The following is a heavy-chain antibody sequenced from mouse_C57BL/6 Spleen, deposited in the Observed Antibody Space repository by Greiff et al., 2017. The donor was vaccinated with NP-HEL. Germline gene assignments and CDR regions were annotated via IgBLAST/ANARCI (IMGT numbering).Heavy chain of an antibody. Sequence: QVQLQQSGAELVRPGASVTLSCKASGYTFTDYEMHWVKQTPVHGLEWIGAIDPETGGTAYNQKFKGKAILTADKSSSTAYMELRSLTSEDSAVYYCMLGHYYAMDYWGQGTSVTVSS. CDR2: IDPETGGT. CDR3: MLGHYYAMDY. CDR1: GYTFTDYE. J-gene: IGHJ4*01. D-gene: IGHD4-1*01. V-gene: IGHV1-15*01.